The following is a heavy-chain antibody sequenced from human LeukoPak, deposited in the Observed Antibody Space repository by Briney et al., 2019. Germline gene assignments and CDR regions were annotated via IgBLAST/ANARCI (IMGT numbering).Heavy chain of an antibody. V-gene: IGHV4-59*01. CDR2: IYYRGST. J-gene: IGHJ2*01. CDR3: ARDPPAPNWYFDF. Sequence: SETLPLTCSVSDGSISSYYWNWIRQPPGKGLEWIGYIYYRGSTKYNPSLKSRVTISVDTSKNQFSLKLSSVTAADTAVYYCARDPPAPNWYFDFWGRGTLVTVSS. CDR1: DGSISSYY.